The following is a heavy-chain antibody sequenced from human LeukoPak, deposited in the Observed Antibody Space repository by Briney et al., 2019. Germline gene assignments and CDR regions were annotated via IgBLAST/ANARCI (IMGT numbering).Heavy chain of an antibody. D-gene: IGHD3-22*01. Sequence: SPSETLSLTCTVSGGSISSYYWSWIRQPAGKGLEWIGRIYTSGSTNYNPSLKSRVTMSVDTSKNQFSLKLSSVTAADTAVYYCARVRYRDHYDNSGYYPDTGNWFDPWGQGTLVTVSS. J-gene: IGHJ5*02. CDR1: GGSISSYY. CDR3: ARVRYRDHYDNSGYYPDTGNWFDP. CDR2: IYTSGST. V-gene: IGHV4-4*07.